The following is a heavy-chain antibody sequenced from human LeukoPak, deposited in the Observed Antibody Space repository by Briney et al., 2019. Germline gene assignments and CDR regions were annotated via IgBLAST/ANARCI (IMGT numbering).Heavy chain of an antibody. CDR3: ARGERVAVAGGIIQGAFDI. J-gene: IGHJ3*02. D-gene: IGHD6-19*01. Sequence: TGGSLRLSCAASGFTFSSYAMSWVRQAPGKGLEWVSAISGSGGSTYYADSVKGRFTISRDNSKNTLYLQMNSLRAEDTAVYYCARGERVAVAGGIIQGAFDIWGQGTLVTVSS. V-gene: IGHV3-23*01. CDR2: ISGSGGST. CDR1: GFTFSSYA.